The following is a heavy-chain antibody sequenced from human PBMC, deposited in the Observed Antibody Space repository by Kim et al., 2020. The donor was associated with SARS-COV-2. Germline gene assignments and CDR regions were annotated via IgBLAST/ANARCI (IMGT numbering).Heavy chain of an antibody. J-gene: IGHJ5*02. CDR3: ARDHGRFEQNWFDP. Sequence: GGSLRLSCAASGFTFSSNSMNWVRQAPGKGLEWVSYISSSSTKYYADSVKGRFTISRDNAKNSLYLQMNSLRDEDTAVYYCARDHGRFEQNWFDPWGQGT. CDR2: ISSSSTK. V-gene: IGHV3-48*02. CDR1: GFTFSSNS. D-gene: IGHD3-10*01.